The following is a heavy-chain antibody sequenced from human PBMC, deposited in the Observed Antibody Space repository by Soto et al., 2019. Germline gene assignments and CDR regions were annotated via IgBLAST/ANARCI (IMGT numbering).Heavy chain of an antibody. Sequence: PGGSLILSCTPSGCRCRTCGMNWVRQAPGKGLEWVAAISKGGDNTYYADSAKGRFTISRDNSKNTLYVQMSSLTAEDTAVYYCAKEMGHSKPFDYWGQGT. V-gene: IGHV3-23*01. CDR1: GCRCRTCG. CDR3: AKEMGHSKPFDY. J-gene: IGHJ4*02. CDR2: ISKGGDNT. D-gene: IGHD5-12*01.